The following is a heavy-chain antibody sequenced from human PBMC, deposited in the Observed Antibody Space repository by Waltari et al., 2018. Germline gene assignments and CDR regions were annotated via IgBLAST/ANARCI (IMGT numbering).Heavy chain of an antibody. CDR3: ARGKKRLRDYYYYYYMDV. V-gene: IGHV1-8*03. J-gene: IGHJ6*03. CDR1: GYTFTSYD. D-gene: IGHD6-25*01. Sequence: QVQLVQSGAEVKKPGASVKVSCKASGYTFTSYDINWVRQATGQGLEWMGWMNPNSGNTGYAQKFQGRVTITRNTSISTAYMELSSLRSEDTAVYYCARGKKRLRDYYYYYYMDVWGKGTTVTVSS. CDR2: MNPNSGNT.